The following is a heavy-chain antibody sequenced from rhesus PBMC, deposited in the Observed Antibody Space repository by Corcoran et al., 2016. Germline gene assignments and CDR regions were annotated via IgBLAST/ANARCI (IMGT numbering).Heavy chain of an antibody. CDR3: ASGGVAAPFDY. CDR1: GGSISSSY. D-gene: IGHD4-29*01. CDR2: IYGSGSST. V-gene: IGHV4-169*02. Sequence: QLQLQESGPGLVKPSETLSVTCAVSGGSISSSYWSWIRQAPGKGLEWIGYIYGSGSSTNYNPSLKRRVILAVDTSKNQLALKRSSVTAADTAVYYCASGGVAAPFDYWGQGVLVTVSS. J-gene: IGHJ4*01.